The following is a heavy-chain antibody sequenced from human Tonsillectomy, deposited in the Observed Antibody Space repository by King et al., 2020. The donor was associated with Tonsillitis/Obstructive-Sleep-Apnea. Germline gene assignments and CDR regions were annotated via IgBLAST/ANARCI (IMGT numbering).Heavy chain of an antibody. CDR3: ARPARGDYSGFWNY. Sequence: QLQESGPGLVKPSETLSLTCTVSGGSFSSSSYYWGWIRQPPGKGLEWIGSIYYSGGTYYNPSLKSRVTISLDPSTNQSSLKLSSVTAADTAVYFCARPARGDYSGFWNYWGQGTLVTVSS. CDR1: GGSFSSSSYY. V-gene: IGHV4-39*01. D-gene: IGHD4-23*01. J-gene: IGHJ4*02. CDR2: IYYSGGT.